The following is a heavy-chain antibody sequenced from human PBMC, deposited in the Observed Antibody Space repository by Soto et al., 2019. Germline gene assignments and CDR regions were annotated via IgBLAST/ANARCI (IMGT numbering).Heavy chain of an antibody. CDR1: GSTFSNNA. D-gene: IGHD2-15*01. V-gene: IGHV3-23*01. Sequence: PGGSRRLSCAVSGSTFSNNAMSWVRQAPGQGLGWVSAISPSGGHIYYADSVNGRFTISRDNSKNTLYLQMHSLRAEDTAVYYCARQLARYTVVVVAATPYDYWGQGALVTVSS. J-gene: IGHJ4*02. CDR2: ISPSGGHI. CDR3: ARQLARYTVVVVAATPYDY.